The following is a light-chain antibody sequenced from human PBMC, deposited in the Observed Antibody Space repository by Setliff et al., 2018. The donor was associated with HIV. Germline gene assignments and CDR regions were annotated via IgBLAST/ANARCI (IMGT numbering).Light chain of an antibody. CDR3: CSYAGSSAPVV. CDR1: SSDVGGYNF. V-gene: IGLV2-23*02. J-gene: IGLJ2*01. CDR2: DVN. Sequence: QSALTQPASVSGSPGQPITISCTGTSSDVGGYNFVAWYQQHTGKAPKVIIYDVNKRPSGVSNRFSGSKSGNTASLTISGLQAEDEADFYCCSYAGSSAPVVFGGGTKVTVL.